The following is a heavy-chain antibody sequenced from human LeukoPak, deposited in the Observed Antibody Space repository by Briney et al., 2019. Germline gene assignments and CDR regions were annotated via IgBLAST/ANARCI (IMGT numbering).Heavy chain of an antibody. CDR3: ARALYCSSTSCPNWFDP. CDR1: GGSISSYY. V-gene: IGHV4-59*01. CDR2: IYYSGST. D-gene: IGHD2-2*01. Sequence: PSETLSLTCTASGGSISSYYWSWIRQPAGKGLEWIGYIYYSGSTNYNPSLKSRVTISVDSSKTQFSLKLSSVTAADTDVYYCARALYCSSTSCPNWFDPWGQGTLVTVSS. J-gene: IGHJ5*02.